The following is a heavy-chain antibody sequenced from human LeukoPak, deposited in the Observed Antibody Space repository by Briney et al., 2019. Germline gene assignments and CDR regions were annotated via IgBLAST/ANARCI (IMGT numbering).Heavy chain of an antibody. Sequence: SETLSLTCTVSGGSISSYYWSWLRQPAGKGREWIGRIYSTGSTNYNPSLKSRVTMSVDTSKNQFSLRLRSVTAADTAVYYCARQIASAGTAGFDFWGQGALVTVSS. CDR3: ARQIASAGTAGFDF. CDR2: IYSTGST. CDR1: GGSISSYY. J-gene: IGHJ4*02. D-gene: IGHD6-13*01. V-gene: IGHV4-4*07.